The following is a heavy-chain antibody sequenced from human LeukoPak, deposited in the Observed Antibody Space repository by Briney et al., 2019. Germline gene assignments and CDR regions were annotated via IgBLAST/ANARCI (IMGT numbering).Heavy chain of an antibody. CDR1: GGSLTGYY. V-gene: IGHV4-34*01. Sequence: SETLSLTCAVYGGSLTGYYMSWIRQSPGKGLEWLGELSHGGDTNYNPSLKRRVTISVDTSKNQFSLRLTSLTAADTAVHFCASPSECCGSAFRLWGRGTLVTVSS. J-gene: IGHJ2*01. CDR2: LSHGGDT. CDR3: ASPSECCGSAFRL. D-gene: IGHD1-26*01.